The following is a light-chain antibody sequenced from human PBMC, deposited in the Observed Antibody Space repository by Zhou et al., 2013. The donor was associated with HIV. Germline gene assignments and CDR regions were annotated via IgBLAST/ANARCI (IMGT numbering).Light chain of an antibody. CDR3: QQYYGYPT. Sequence: AIRMTQSPSSLSASTGDRVTITCRATQGIADNLAWYQQKSGKAPKLLIYGASTLQSGVPSRFNGSGSETDFTLTITCLQSEDFATYYCQQYYGYPTFGQGT. V-gene: IGKV1-8*01. CDR1: QGIADN. CDR2: GAS. J-gene: IGKJ1*01.